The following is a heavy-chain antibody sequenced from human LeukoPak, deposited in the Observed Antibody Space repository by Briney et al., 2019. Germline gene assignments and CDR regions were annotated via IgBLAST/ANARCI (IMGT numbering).Heavy chain of an antibody. V-gene: IGHV3-66*01. CDR1: GFTVSSNY. CDR2: IHFGGST. Sequence: GGSLRLSCAASGFTVSSNYMSWVRQAPGKGLEWVSVIHFGGSTYYADSVKGRFTISRDNYKNTLYLQMNSLRAEDTAVYYCARDFGGDGGWYFDLWGRGTLVTVSS. D-gene: IGHD2-21*01. CDR3: ARDFGGDGGWYFDL. J-gene: IGHJ2*01.